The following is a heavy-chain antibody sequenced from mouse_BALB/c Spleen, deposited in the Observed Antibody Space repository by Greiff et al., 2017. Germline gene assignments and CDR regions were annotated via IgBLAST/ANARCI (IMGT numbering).Heavy chain of an antibody. D-gene: IGHD1-2*01. CDR3: AREGAITTATFYAMDY. V-gene: IGHV5-17*02. Sequence: EVKLMESGGGLVQPGGSRKLSCAASGFTFSSFGMHWVRQAPEKGLEWVAYISSGSSTIYYADTVKGRFTISRDNPKNTLFLQMTSLRSEDTAMYYCAREGAITTATFYAMDYWGQGTSVTVSS. CDR2: ISSGSSTI. J-gene: IGHJ4*01. CDR1: GFTFSSFG.